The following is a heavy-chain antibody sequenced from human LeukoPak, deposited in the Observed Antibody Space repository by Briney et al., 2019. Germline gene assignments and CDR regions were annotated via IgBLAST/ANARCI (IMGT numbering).Heavy chain of an antibody. J-gene: IGHJ4*02. D-gene: IGHD5-12*01. Sequence: PGGSPRLSCAASGFTFSTYGMHWVRQAPGKGLEWVAVIWYDGRNKNYADRVKGRFTISRDNSNNTLYLQMNSLRAEDTAVYYCVRALYRWSFSGYENSGREPDYWGQGTLVTVSS. V-gene: IGHV3-33*01. CDR2: IWYDGRNK. CDR3: VRALYRWSFSGYENSGREPDY. CDR1: GFTFSTYG.